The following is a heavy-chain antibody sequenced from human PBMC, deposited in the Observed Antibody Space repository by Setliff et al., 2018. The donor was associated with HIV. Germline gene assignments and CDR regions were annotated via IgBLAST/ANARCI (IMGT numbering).Heavy chain of an antibody. D-gene: IGHD3-16*01. Sequence: ASVKVSCKASGYTFTTYDINWVRQATGQGLEWMGWMNPNSGDTDYAQNFQGRVTMTTDTSTSTVYMELRSLISDDTAVYYCARGVLITFGYQNWFDPWGQGTLVTVSS. CDR1: GYTFTTYD. CDR2: MNPNSGDT. CDR3: ARGVLITFGYQNWFDP. J-gene: IGHJ5*02. V-gene: IGHV1-8*02.